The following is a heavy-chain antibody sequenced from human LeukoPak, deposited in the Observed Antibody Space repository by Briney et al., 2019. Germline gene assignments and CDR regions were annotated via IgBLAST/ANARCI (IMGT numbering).Heavy chain of an antibody. Sequence: GGSLRLSCAASGFTFSDYYMSWIRQAPGKGLEWVSYISSSGSTIYYADSVKGRFTISRDNAKNSLYLQMNSLRAEDTAVYYCARGLRYFDWLTNDYYYYGMDAWGQGTTVTVSS. CDR1: GFTFSDYY. J-gene: IGHJ6*02. V-gene: IGHV3-11*01. CDR2: ISSSGSTI. CDR3: ARGLRYFDWLTNDYYYYGMDA. D-gene: IGHD3-9*01.